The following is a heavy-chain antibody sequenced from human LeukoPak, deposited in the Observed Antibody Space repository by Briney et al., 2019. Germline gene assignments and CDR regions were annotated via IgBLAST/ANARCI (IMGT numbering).Heavy chain of an antibody. J-gene: IGHJ4*02. CDR1: GYTFTSYG. D-gene: IGHD6-19*01. Sequence: ASVKVSCKASGYTFTSYGISWVRQAPGQGLEWMGWISAYNGNTNYAQKLQGRVTMTTDTSTSTAYMELRSLRSDDTAVYYCARDKDMGAVAGTFDYWAREPWSPSPQ. CDR2: ISAYNGNT. V-gene: IGHV1-18*01. CDR3: ARDKDMGAVAGTFDY.